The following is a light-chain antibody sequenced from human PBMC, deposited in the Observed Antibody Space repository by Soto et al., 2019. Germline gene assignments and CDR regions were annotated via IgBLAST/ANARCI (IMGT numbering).Light chain of an antibody. CDR2: PAF. J-gene: IGKJ2*03. CDR3: QHLRSYPLS. V-gene: IGKV1-9*01. Sequence: DLQLTPSPSFVSASVTDRVTVSCRASQDISTALAWFQQKPGKVPELLVYPAFPLQDGVPSRYSHSGSGTYFTLTINNPQTYDFATNYCQHLRSYPLSFGRATKFDIK. CDR1: QDISTA.